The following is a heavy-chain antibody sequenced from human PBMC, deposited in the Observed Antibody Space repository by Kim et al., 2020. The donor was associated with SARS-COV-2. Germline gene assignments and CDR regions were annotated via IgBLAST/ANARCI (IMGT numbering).Heavy chain of an antibody. CDR2: T. Sequence: TNYNPSLKSRVTISLDTSKNQFSLKLSSVTAADTAVYYCARDWPQDAFDIWGQGTMVTVSS. V-gene: IGHV4-59*01. CDR3: ARDWPQDAFDI. J-gene: IGHJ3*02.